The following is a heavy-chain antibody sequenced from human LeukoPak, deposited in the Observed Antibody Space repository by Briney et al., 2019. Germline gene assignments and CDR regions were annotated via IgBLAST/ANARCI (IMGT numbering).Heavy chain of an antibody. CDR2: IDYAGGST. V-gene: IGHV3-23*01. CDR1: GFTFNNYV. J-gene: IGHJ4*02. Sequence: AGGSLRLSCAASGFTFNNYVMSWVRQAPGRGLEWVSGIDYAGGSTNYADSVQGRFTVSRDNSKNTLYLQMNSLRAEDTAIYYCAATRVCGGVLLQPNCLYFEDWGQGTLVTVSS. D-gene: IGHD3-10*01. CDR3: AATRVCGGVLLQPNCLYFED.